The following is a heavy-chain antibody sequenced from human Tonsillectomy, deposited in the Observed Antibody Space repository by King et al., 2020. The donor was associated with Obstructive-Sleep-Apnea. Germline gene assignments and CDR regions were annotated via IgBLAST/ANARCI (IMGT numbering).Heavy chain of an antibody. CDR2: IYYSGST. D-gene: IGHD5-12*01. V-gene: IGHV4-30-4*01. CDR1: GGSISSGDYY. CDR3: ARERTDILGWFDP. J-gene: IGHJ5*02. Sequence: VQLQESGPGLVKPSQTLSLTCTVSGGSISSGDYYWRWIRQPPGKGLEWIGYIYYSGSTYYNPSLKSRVTISVDTSKNQFSLKLSSVTAADTAVYYCARERTDILGWFDPWGQGTLVTVSS.